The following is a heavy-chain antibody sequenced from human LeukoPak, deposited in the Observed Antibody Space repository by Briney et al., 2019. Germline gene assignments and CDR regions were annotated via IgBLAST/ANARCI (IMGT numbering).Heavy chain of an antibody. CDR1: GYSFTTYW. Sequence: KPGESLMISCTCFGYSFTTYWIGWVRQMPGKGLEWMGIIYPGDSDARYSPSFQGQVTISVDKSISTAYLQGSSLKASDTAMYYCARQGRIVVVTTTHDACDIWGQETRHSVSS. D-gene: IGHD2-21*02. V-gene: IGHV5-51*01. J-gene: IGHJ3*02. CDR2: IYPGDSDA. CDR3: ARQGRIVVVTTTHDACDI.